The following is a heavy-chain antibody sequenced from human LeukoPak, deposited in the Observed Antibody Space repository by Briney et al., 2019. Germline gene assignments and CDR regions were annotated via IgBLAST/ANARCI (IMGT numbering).Heavy chain of an antibody. Sequence: SETLSLTCTVSGGSISSYYWSWIRQPPGKGLEWIGYIYYSGSTNYNPSPKSRVTISVDTSKNQFSPKLSSVTAADTAVYYCARGRDLNWFDPWGQGTLVTVSS. J-gene: IGHJ5*02. V-gene: IGHV4-59*01. CDR1: GGSISSYY. CDR3: ARGRDLNWFDP. CDR2: IYYSGST.